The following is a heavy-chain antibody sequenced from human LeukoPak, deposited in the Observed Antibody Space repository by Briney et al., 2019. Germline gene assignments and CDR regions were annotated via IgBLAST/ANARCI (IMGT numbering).Heavy chain of an antibody. D-gene: IGHD2-15*01. CDR1: GFIFDDYA. CDR2: ISWNSGGI. Sequence: GGSLRLSCATSGFIFDDYAMHWVRQAPGKGLEWVSGISWNSGGIGYADSVKGRFTISRDNAKNSLYLQMNSLRAEDMALYYCAKACGGTCSDAFDIWGQGTMVTVSS. CDR3: AKACGGTCSDAFDI. V-gene: IGHV3-9*03. J-gene: IGHJ3*02.